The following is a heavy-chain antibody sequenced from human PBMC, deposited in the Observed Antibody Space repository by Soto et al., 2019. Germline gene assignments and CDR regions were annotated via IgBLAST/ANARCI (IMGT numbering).Heavy chain of an antibody. V-gene: IGHV4-59*01. J-gene: IGHJ5*02. CDR3: ARENLYDFWSGYYRNWFEP. D-gene: IGHD3-3*01. CDR1: GGSISSYY. Sequence: LSLTCTVSGGSISSYYWSWIRQPPVKGLEWIGYIYYSGSTNYNPSLKSRVTISVDTSKNQFSLKLSSVTAADTAVYYCARENLYDFWSGYYRNWFEPWGQGTLVTVSS. CDR2: IYYSGST.